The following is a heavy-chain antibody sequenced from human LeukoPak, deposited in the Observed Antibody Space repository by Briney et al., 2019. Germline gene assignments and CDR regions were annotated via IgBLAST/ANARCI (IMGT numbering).Heavy chain of an antibody. CDR2: IYYSGST. J-gene: IGHJ5*02. D-gene: IGHD2-2*01. V-gene: IGHV4-59*01. CDR1: GGSISSYY. CDR3: ARGYCSSTSCSHYNWFDP. Sequence: PSETLSLTCTVSGGSISSYYWSWIRQPPGKGLEWIGYIYYSGSTNYNPSPKSRVTISVDTSKNQFSLKLSSVTAADTAVYYCARGYCSSTSCSHYNWFDPWGQGTLVTVSS.